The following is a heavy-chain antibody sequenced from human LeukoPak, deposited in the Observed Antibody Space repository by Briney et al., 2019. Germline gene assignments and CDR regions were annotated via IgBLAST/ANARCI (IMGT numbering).Heavy chain of an antibody. CDR1: GGSISSGSYY. J-gene: IGHJ4*02. Sequence: SETLSLTCTVSGGSISSGSYYWSWIRQPAGKGLEWIGRIYTSGSTNYNPSLKSRVTISVDTSKNQFSLKLSSVTAADTAVYYCARNHFWSGYTADYWGQGTLVTVSS. D-gene: IGHD3-3*02. CDR3: ARNHFWSGYTADY. CDR2: IYTSGST. V-gene: IGHV4-61*02.